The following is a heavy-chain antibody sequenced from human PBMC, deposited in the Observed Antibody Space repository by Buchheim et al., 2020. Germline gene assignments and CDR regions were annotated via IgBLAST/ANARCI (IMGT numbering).Heavy chain of an antibody. J-gene: IGHJ4*02. CDR2: VSESGNT. V-gene: IGHV4-4*02. CDR1: GGSISSSDW. Sequence: QVQLQESGPGLVKPSGTLSLTCAVSGGSISSSDWWNWVRQPPGKGLEWVGEVSESGNTHYLPSLKSRVTMSVDTSLNQFSLNLHSVTAADTAVYYCASLSKDFWGQGTL. CDR3: ASLSKDF.